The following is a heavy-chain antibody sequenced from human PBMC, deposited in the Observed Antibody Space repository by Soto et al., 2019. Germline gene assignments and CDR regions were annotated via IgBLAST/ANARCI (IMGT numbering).Heavy chain of an antibody. D-gene: IGHD2-2*01. CDR3: ARDTRDIVVGERLDY. CDR2: IYYSGST. CDR1: GGSISSGGYY. V-gene: IGHV4-31*03. J-gene: IGHJ4*02. Sequence: TLSLTCTVSGGSISSGGYYWSWIRQHPGKGLEWIGYIYYSGSTYYNPSLKSRVTISVDTSKNQFSLKLSSVTAADTAVYYCARDTRDIVVGERLDYWGQGTLVTVSS.